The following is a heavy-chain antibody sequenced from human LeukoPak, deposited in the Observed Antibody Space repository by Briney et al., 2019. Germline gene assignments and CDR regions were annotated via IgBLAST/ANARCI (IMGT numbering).Heavy chain of an antibody. J-gene: IGHJ1*01. CDR2: IIPIFGTA. CDR1: GGTFSSYA. Sequence: GASVKVSCKASGGTFSSYAISWVRQAPGQGLEWMGRIIPIFGTANYAQKFQGRVTITTDESTSTAYMELSSLRSEDTAVYYCARSAPSPRYYYDSSGSLGYFQHWGQGTLVTVSS. CDR3: ARSAPSPRYYYDSSGSLGYFQH. D-gene: IGHD3-22*01. V-gene: IGHV1-69*05.